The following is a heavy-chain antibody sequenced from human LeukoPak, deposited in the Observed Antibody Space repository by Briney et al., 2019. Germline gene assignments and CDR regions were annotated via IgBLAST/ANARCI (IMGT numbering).Heavy chain of an antibody. J-gene: IGHJ4*02. Sequence: SSETLSLTCSVSDCSISNYYWSWIRQPPGKGLEWIGYIYYSGSTNYNPSLKSRVTISVDTSKSQFSLKVSSVTGADTAVYYCARGGNWFDYWGQGTRVTVSS. CDR3: ARGGNWFDY. V-gene: IGHV4-59*01. D-gene: IGHD4-23*01. CDR2: IYYSGST. CDR1: DCSISNYY.